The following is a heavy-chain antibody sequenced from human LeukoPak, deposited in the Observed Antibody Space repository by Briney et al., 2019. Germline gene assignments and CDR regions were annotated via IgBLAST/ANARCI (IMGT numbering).Heavy chain of an antibody. CDR2: ISSSSTTI. CDR3: ARVPGSYAYFDY. CDR1: SFTFSSYS. J-gene: IGHJ4*02. V-gene: IGHV3-48*04. D-gene: IGHD1-26*01. Sequence: GGSLRLSCAASSFTFSSYSMSWVRQAPGKGLEWVSYISSSSTTIYYADAVKGRFTISRDSAKNSLYLQMNSLRAEDTAVYYCARVPGSYAYFDYWGQGTLVTVSS.